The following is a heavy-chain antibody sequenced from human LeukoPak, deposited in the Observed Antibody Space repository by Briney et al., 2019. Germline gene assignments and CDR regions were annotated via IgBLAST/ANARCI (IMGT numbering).Heavy chain of an antibody. J-gene: IGHJ4*02. Sequence: PGGSLRLSCAASGFTFSSYEMNWVRQAPGKGLEWVSYISSSGSIIYYADSVKGRFTISRDNAKNSLYLQMNSLRAEDTAVYYCARDWRAYSGYDEYYFDYWGQGTLVTVSS. CDR1: GFTFSSYE. CDR3: ARDWRAYSGYDEYYFDY. V-gene: IGHV3-48*03. D-gene: IGHD5-12*01. CDR2: ISSSGSII.